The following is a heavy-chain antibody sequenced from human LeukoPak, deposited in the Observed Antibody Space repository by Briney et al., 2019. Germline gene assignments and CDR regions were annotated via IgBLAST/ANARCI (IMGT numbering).Heavy chain of an antibody. CDR2: IGTAGDT. CDR3: ARGGREVVWPPEW. CDR1: GFTFSSYD. D-gene: IGHD3-3*01. J-gene: IGHJ4*02. V-gene: IGHV3-13*01. Sequence: PGGSLRLSCAASGFTFSSYDMHWVRQATGKGLEWVSAIGTAGDTYYPGSVKGRFTISRENAKSSLYLQMNSLRAGDTAVYYCARGGREVVWPPEWWGQGTLVTVSS.